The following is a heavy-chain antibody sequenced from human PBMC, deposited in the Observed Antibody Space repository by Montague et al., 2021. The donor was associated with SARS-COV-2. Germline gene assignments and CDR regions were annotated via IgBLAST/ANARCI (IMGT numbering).Heavy chain of an antibody. V-gene: IGHV2-5*02. CDR3: AHDRVTMIVVAKADAFDI. CDR2: IYWDDDK. CDR1: GFSLSTSGVG. J-gene: IGHJ3*02. D-gene: IGHD3-22*01. Sequence: PALVKPTQTLTLTCTFSGFSLSTSGVGVGWIRQPPGKALEWLALIYWDDDKRYSPSLKSRPTVTKDTPKNQVVLTMTNMDPVDTATYYCAHDRVTMIVVAKADAFDIWGQGTMVTVSS.